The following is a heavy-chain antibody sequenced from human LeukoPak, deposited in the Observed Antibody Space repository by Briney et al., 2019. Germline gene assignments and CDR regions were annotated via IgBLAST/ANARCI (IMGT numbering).Heavy chain of an antibody. V-gene: IGHV3-48*02. D-gene: IGHD2-2*01. J-gene: IGHJ6*03. CDR2: IGSSSSTI. Sequence: PGGSLRLSCAASGFSFSNYNMNWVHQAPGKGLEWLSYIGSSSSTIYYADSVRGRFTISRDNAKNALYLQMNSPRDEDTAVYFCARDREYCSSTSCSYYYMDVWGKGTTVTVSS. CDR3: ARDREYCSSTSCSYYYMDV. CDR1: GFSFSNYN.